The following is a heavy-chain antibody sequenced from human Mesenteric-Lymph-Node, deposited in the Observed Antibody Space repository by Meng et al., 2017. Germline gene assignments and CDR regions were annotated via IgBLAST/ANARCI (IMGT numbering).Heavy chain of an antibody. V-gene: IGHV6-1*01. CDR3: ARDRIAAHINWFDP. CDR1: GDSVSSNSAA. Sequence: SHTLSLTCAISGDSVSSNSAAWNWIRQSPSRGLECLGRTYYRSKWYNDYAVSVKSRITINPDTSKNQFSLQLNSVTPEDTAVYYCARDRIAAHINWFDPLGQGTLVTVSS. J-gene: IGHJ5*02. CDR2: TYYRSKWYN. D-gene: IGHD6-6*01.